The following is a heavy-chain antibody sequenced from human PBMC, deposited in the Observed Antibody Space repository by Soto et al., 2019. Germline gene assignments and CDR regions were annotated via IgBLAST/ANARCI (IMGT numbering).Heavy chain of an antibody. CDR2: ISGSGGST. CDR1: GFTFSSYA. D-gene: IGHD2-15*01. CDR3: AKKPSGGIDCSGGSCYLNRYYYYMDV. J-gene: IGHJ6*03. Sequence: GRSLRLSCAASGFTFSSYAMSWVRQAPGKGLEWVSAISGSGGSTYYADSVKGRFTISRDNSKNTLYLQMNSLRAEDTAVYYCAKKPSGGIDCSGGSCYLNRYYYYMDVWGKGTTVTVSS. V-gene: IGHV3-23*01.